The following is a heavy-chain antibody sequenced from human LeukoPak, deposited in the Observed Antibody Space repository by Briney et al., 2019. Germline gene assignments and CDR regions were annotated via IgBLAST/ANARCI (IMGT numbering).Heavy chain of an antibody. CDR2: IYYSGST. CDR3: ARVKYYDSSGYYYYGVYFDY. D-gene: IGHD3-22*01. J-gene: IGHJ4*02. V-gene: IGHV4-31*03. CDR1: GGSISSGGYY. Sequence: SETLSLTCTVSGGSISSGGYYWSWIRQHPGKGLEWIGYIYYSGSTYYNPSLKSRVTISVDTSKNQFSLKLSSVTAADTAVYYCARVKYYDSSGYYYYGVYFDYWGQGSLVTVSS.